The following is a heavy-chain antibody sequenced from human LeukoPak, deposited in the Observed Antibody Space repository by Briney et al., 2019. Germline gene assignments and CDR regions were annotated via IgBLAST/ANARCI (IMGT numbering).Heavy chain of an antibody. CDR1: GFTFSSYA. D-gene: IGHD1-26*01. CDR3: ASGMRVGPNI. J-gene: IGHJ4*02. CDR2: ISYDGSNK. V-gene: IGHV3-30-3*01. Sequence: GGSLRLSCAASGFTFSSYAMHWVRQAPGKGLEWVAVISYDGSNKYYADSVKGRFTISRDNSKNTLYLQMNSLRAEDTAVYFCASGMRVGPNIWGQGTLVTVSS.